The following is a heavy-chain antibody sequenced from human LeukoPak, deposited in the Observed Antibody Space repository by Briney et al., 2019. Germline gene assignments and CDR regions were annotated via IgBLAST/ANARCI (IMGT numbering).Heavy chain of an antibody. CDR1: GGSISSYY. Sequence: SETLSLTCTASGGSISSYYWSWIRQPAGKGLEWIGRIYTSGSTNYNPSLKSRVTMSVDTSKNQFSLKLSSVTAADTAVYYCARTSISQAPSNYYFDYWGQGTLVTVSS. CDR3: ARTSISQAPSNYYFDY. V-gene: IGHV4-4*07. CDR2: IYTSGST. D-gene: IGHD3-9*01. J-gene: IGHJ4*02.